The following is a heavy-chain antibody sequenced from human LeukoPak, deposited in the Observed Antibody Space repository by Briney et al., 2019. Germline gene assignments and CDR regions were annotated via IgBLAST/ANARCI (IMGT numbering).Heavy chain of an antibody. D-gene: IGHD6-13*01. CDR2: ISGSGGST. V-gene: IGHV3-23*01. CDR3: AKDAGGSSWLDH. Sequence: GGSLRLSCAASGFTFSSYAMNWVRQAPGKGLEWVSTISGSGGSTYYADSVKGRFTISRDNSKNTLYLQMNSLRAEDTAVYYCAKDAGGSSWLDHWGQGTLVTVSS. CDR1: GFTFSSYA. J-gene: IGHJ4*02.